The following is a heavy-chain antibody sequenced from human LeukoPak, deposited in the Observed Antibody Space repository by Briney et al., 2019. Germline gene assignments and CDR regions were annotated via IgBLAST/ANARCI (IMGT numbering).Heavy chain of an antibody. Sequence: SGTLCLSCTVSGGSFSSGSYYWSWIRQPPGRGLGWSGYIDYSGSTNYNPSLKSQVTISVDTSKNQFSLKLSSVTAEDTAVYYCARENTGVDAFDVWGQGTMVTVSS. D-gene: IGHD1-14*01. V-gene: IGHV4-61*01. J-gene: IGHJ3*01. CDR2: IDYSGST. CDR3: ARENTGVDAFDV. CDR1: GGSFSSGSYY.